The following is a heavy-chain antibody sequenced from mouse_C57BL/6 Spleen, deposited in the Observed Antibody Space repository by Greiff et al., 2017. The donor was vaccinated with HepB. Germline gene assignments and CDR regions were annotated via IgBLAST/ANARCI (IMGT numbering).Heavy chain of an antibody. CDR3: ARRGEVDY. Sequence: QVQLQQPGAELVMPGASVKLSCKASGYTFTSYWMHWVKQRPGQGLEWIGEIDPSDSYTNYNQKFTGKSTLTVDKSSSTAYMQLSSLTSEDSAVYYCARRGEVDYWGQGTSVTVAS. CDR1: GYTFTSYW. V-gene: IGHV1-69*01. J-gene: IGHJ4*01. CDR2: IDPSDSYT.